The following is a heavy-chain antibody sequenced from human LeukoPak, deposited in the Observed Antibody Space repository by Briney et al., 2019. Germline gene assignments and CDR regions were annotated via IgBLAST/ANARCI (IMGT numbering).Heavy chain of an antibody. D-gene: IGHD1-26*01. CDR3: AKDKMGARSKGAFDN. Sequence: GGSLRLSCAASGFIFNIYAMTWVRQAPGKGLEWVSLISGSGGSTYYAGSVKGRFTISRDNSKNTLYLQMNSLRAEDTAVYYCAKDKMGARSKGAFDNWGQGTLVIVSS. CDR2: ISGSGGST. V-gene: IGHV3-23*01. CDR1: GFIFNIYA. J-gene: IGHJ4*02.